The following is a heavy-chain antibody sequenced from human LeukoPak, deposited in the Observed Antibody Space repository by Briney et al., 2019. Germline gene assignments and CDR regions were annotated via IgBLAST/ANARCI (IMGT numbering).Heavy chain of an antibody. D-gene: IGHD3-10*01. J-gene: IGHJ4*02. Sequence: PGGSLRLSCAAPGLTYRNYYFSWVRQAPGKGLEWISCISDDGSSANYADSVRGRFTISRDNAKNSLFLQMNSLRVEDTAVYYCARTMGRAPGGHFDYWGQGTLVTVSS. CDR3: ARTMGRAPGGHFDY. V-gene: IGHV3-11*01. CDR1: GLTYRNYY. CDR2: ISDDGSSA.